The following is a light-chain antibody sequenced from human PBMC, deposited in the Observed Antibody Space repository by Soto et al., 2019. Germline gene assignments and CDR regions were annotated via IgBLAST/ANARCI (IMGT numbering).Light chain of an antibody. V-gene: IGKV1-39*01. CDR1: ESISRH. Sequence: DIQMTQSPSSLSASVGDRVTITCRASESISRHLDWYQQKPGKAPKLLIYAASSLQNGVPSRFSGGRSGTDFTLTISNLQPEDCATYYCQQSYSPLSITFGQGTRLEIK. CDR3: QQSYSPLSIT. CDR2: AAS. J-gene: IGKJ5*01.